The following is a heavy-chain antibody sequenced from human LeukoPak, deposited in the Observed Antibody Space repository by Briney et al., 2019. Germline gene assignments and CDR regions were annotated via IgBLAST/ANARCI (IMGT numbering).Heavy chain of an antibody. CDR3: ARAGDSSSWPNPFDY. V-gene: IGHV3-30*03. CDR2: ISYDGSNK. CDR1: GFTFSSYG. D-gene: IGHD6-13*01. J-gene: IGHJ4*02. Sequence: GGSLRLFCAASGFTFSSYGMHWVRQAPGKGLEWVAVISYDGSNKYYADSVKGRFTISRDNSKNTLYLQMNSLRAEDTAVYYCARAGDSSSWPNPFDYWGQGTLVTVSS.